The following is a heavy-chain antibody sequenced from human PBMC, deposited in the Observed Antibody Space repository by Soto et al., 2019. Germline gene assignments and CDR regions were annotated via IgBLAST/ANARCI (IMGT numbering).Heavy chain of an antibody. Sequence: PSETLSLTCAVYGGSFSGYYWSWIRQPPGKGLEWIGEINHSGSTNYNPSLKSRVTISVDTSKNQFSLKLSSVTAADTAVYYCARASELLHPKNSHHFDYWGQGTLVTVSS. V-gene: IGHV4-34*01. CDR1: GGSFSGYY. CDR2: INHSGST. J-gene: IGHJ4*02. CDR3: ARASELLHPKNSHHFDY. D-gene: IGHD1-7*01.